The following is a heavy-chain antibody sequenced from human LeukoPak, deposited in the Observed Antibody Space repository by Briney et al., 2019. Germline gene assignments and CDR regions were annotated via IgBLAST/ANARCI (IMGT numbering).Heavy chain of an antibody. V-gene: IGHV3-23*01. Sequence: GGSLRLSCTVSGIIFSNYGMSWVRQAPGKGLEWVSGISGSGAKTYYADSVKGRFSISRDNSKNTVYLQMNSLRGEDTAVYYCAKDIRGYSSGWPWFDYWGQGTLVTVSP. CDR3: AKDIRGYSSGWPWFDY. D-gene: IGHD2-15*01. CDR1: GIIFSNYG. CDR2: ISGSGAKT. J-gene: IGHJ4*02.